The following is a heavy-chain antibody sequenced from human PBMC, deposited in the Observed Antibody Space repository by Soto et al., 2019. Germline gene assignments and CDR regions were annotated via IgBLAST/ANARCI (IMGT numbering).Heavy chain of an antibody. CDR1: GYTFTSYG. J-gene: IGHJ6*02. CDR2: ISAYNGKT. D-gene: IGHD6-13*01. Sequence: ASVKVSCKASGYTFTSYGISWVRQAPGQGLEWMGWISAYNGKTNYAQKLQGRVTMTTDTSTSTAYMELRSLRSDDTAVYYCAREDSSSWSYYYLGMDVWGQGTTVTVSS. V-gene: IGHV1-18*01. CDR3: AREDSSSWSYYYLGMDV.